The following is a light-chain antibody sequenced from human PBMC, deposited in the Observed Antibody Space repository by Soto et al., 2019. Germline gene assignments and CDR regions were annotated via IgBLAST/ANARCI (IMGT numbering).Light chain of an antibody. Sequence: DIQVTQSPSSLSSSVGDRVALVVGASQTIRTYLNWYQQKPGKAPKPLIYDASSLHSGVPSRFSGSGSGTDFTLTISSLQPEDFATYYCQQGYSTPITFGQGTRLEI. J-gene: IGKJ5*01. V-gene: IGKV1-39*01. CDR2: DAS. CDR3: QQGYSTPIT. CDR1: QTIRTY.